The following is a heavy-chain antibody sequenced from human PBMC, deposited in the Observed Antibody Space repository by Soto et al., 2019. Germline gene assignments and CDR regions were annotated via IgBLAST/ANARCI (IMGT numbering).Heavy chain of an antibody. CDR1: GGSISSGGYY. V-gene: IGHV4-31*03. Sequence: PSETLSLTCTVSGGSISSGGYYWSWIRQHPGKGLEWIGYIYYSGSTYYNPSLKSRVTISVDTSKNQFSLKLSSVTAADTAVYYCARGGSGFFLLHLLYGMDVWGQGTTLTVSS. CDR2: IYYSGST. D-gene: IGHD3-22*01. CDR3: ARGGSGFFLLHLLYGMDV. J-gene: IGHJ6*02.